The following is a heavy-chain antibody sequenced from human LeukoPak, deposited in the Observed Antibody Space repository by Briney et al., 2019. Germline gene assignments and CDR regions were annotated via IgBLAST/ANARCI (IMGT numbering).Heavy chain of an antibody. V-gene: IGHV3-64*01. Sequence: GGSLRLSCAASGFTFSSYAMHWVRQAPGKGLEYVSAISNNGGSTYYANSVKGRFTISRDNSKNTLYLQMGSLRAEDMAVYYCARATVTLPDYRGQGTLVTVSS. CDR2: ISNNGGST. CDR1: GFTFSSYA. CDR3: ARATVTLPDY. J-gene: IGHJ4*02. D-gene: IGHD4-17*01.